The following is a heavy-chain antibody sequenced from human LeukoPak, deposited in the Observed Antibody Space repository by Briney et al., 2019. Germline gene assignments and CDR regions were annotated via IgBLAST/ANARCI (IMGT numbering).Heavy chain of an antibody. Sequence: ASVKVSCKASGYTFTGYYMHWVRQAPGQGLEGMGWINPNSGGTNYAQKFQGRVTMTRDTSISTAYMELSRLRSDDTAVYYCARGGKVISRGDYYYMDVWGKGTTVTVSS. CDR3: ARGGKVISRGDYYYMDV. D-gene: IGHD3-10*01. CDR2: INPNSGGT. V-gene: IGHV1-2*02. J-gene: IGHJ6*03. CDR1: GYTFTGYY.